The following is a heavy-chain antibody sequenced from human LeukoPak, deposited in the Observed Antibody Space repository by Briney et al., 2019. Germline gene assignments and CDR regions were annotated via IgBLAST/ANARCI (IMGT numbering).Heavy chain of an antibody. CDR1: GGSFSGYY. CDR2: INHSGST. Sequence: PSETLSLTCAVYGGSFSGYYWSWIRQPPGKGLEWIGEINHSGSTNYNPSLKSRVTISVDTSKNQFSLKLSSVTAADTAVYYCARLQRGYSYGRGFWWYFDLWGRGTLVTVSS. J-gene: IGHJ2*01. D-gene: IGHD5-18*01. CDR3: ARLQRGYSYGRGFWWYFDL. V-gene: IGHV4-34*01.